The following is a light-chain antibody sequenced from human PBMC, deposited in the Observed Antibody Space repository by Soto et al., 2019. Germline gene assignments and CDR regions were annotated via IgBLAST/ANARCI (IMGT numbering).Light chain of an antibody. V-gene: IGKV3-11*01. CDR1: QSVPRH. J-gene: IGKJ5*01. CDR3: QQTSNWPRPIT. CDR2: DSS. Sequence: EIVLTQSPASLSLSPGETATVSCRASQSVPRHLAWYQQRPGLAPRLLIYDSSSRATGIPDRFSGSGSGTDFTLTISSLEPEDFAVYYCQQTSNWPRPITFGQGTRLEIK.